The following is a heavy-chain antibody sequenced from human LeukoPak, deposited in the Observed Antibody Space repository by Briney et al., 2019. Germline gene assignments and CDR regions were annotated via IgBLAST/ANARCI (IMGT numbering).Heavy chain of an antibody. CDR3: ARDADYYDRDAYFDY. V-gene: IGHV3-30*02. Sequence: QPGGSLRLSCAASGFTFSSYGMHWVRQAPGKGLEWVAFIRYDGSNKYYADSVKGRFTISRDNAKNSLYLQMNSLRAEDTALYYCARDADYYDRDAYFDYWGQGTLVTVSS. CDR1: GFTFSSYG. J-gene: IGHJ4*02. CDR2: IRYDGSNK. D-gene: IGHD3-22*01.